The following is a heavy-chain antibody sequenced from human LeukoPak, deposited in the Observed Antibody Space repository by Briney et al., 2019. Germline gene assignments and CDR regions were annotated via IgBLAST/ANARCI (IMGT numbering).Heavy chain of an antibody. V-gene: IGHV1-2*02. CDR1: GYTFTGYY. CDR3: ARTQYSSRDYFDY. J-gene: IGHJ4*02. CDR2: INPNSGGT. Sequence: GASVKVSCKASGYTFTGYYMHWVRQAPGQGLEWMGWINPNSGGTNYAQKFQGRVTMTRDMSTSTVYMELSSLRSEDTAVYYCARTQYSSRDYFDYWGQGTLVTVSS. D-gene: IGHD6-13*01.